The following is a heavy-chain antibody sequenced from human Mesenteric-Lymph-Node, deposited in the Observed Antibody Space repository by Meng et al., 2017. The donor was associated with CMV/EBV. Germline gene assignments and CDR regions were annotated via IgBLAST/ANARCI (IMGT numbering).Heavy chain of an antibody. J-gene: IGHJ4*02. CDR2: INPNSGGT. CDR3: AKGKDSDYGSGTYMVDY. Sequence: YPFTYHIHWLRQVPGQGLEWMGRINPNSGGTRYAQKFQGRVTMTRDTSIATAYMELRGLTSGDTAVYFCAKGKDSDYGSGTYMVDYWGQGTLVTVSS. D-gene: IGHD3-10*01. CDR1: YPFTYH. V-gene: IGHV1-2*06.